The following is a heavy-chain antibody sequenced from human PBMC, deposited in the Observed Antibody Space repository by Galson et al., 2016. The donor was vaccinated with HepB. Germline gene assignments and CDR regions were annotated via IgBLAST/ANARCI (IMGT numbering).Heavy chain of an antibody. J-gene: IGHJ4*02. Sequence: SLRLSCAASGFSFSSFGMHWVRQAPGKGLEWVALTSSDGNHKFYADSVRGRFIVSRDNSENTLFLQMDSLRPEDTAVYYCARDKKLLVYFDYWGQGTLVTVSS. V-gene: IGHV3-30*03. CDR2: TSSDGNHK. CDR3: ARDKKLLVYFDY. CDR1: GFSFSSFG. D-gene: IGHD6-19*01.